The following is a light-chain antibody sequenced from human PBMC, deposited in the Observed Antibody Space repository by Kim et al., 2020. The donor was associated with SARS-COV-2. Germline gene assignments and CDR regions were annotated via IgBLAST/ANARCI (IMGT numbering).Light chain of an antibody. V-gene: IGLV2-18*02. CDR2: EVS. J-gene: IGLJ1*01. Sequence: QSAPTQSPSVSGSPGQSVTISCTGTSSDVGGFNRVSWYQQPPGTAPKLVIYEVSNRPSGVPDRFSGSKSGNTASLTISGLQAEDEADYYCNSYTTSSTFVFGTGTKVTVL. CDR1: SSDVGGFNR. CDR3: NSYTTSSTFV.